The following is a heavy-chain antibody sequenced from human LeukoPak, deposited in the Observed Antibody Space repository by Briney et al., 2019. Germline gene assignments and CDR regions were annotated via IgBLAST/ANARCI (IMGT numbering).Heavy chain of an antibody. J-gene: IGHJ3*02. D-gene: IGHD4-23*01. CDR3: ARRYGGNSSPAHDAFDI. CDR2: IYPGDSDT. Sequence: GESLKISCKGSGYSFTSYWIGWVRQMPGKGLEWMGIIYPGDSDTRYSPSFQGQVTISADKSISTAYLQWSSLKASDTAMYYCARRYGGNSSPAHDAFDIWGQGTMVTVSS. CDR1: GYSFTSYW. V-gene: IGHV5-51*01.